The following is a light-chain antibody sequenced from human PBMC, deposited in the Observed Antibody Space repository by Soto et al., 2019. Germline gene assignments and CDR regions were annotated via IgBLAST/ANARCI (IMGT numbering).Light chain of an antibody. Sequence: QSVLTQPPSMSGAPGQRVTISCTGSSSNIGAGYDVHWYQQLPGTAPKLLIYGNNNRPSGVPDRFSGSKSGTSASLAITGLQAEDEADYYCQSFDSSLHIRIFGGGTKLTVL. CDR2: GNN. CDR1: SSNIGAGYD. CDR3: QSFDSSLHIRI. J-gene: IGLJ2*01. V-gene: IGLV1-40*01.